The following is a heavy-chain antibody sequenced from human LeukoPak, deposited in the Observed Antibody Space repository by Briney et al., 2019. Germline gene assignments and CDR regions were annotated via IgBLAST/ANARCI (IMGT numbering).Heavy chain of an antibody. V-gene: IGHV3-33*06. J-gene: IGHJ3*02. CDR2: IWYDGSNK. CDR1: GFTFSSYG. D-gene: IGHD6-13*01. CDR3: AKDLSSSSRGDAFDI. Sequence: GGSLRLSCAASGFTFSSYGMHWVRQAPGKGLEWVAVIWYDGSNKYNADSVKGRFTISRDNSKNTLYLQMNSPRAEDTAVYYCAKDLSSSSRGDAFDIWGQGTMVTVSS.